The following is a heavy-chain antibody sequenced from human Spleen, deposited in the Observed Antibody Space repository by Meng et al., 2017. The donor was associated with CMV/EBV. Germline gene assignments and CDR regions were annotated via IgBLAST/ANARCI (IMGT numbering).Heavy chain of an antibody. D-gene: IGHD1-26*01. CDR3: ARHNGGTYRFDC. Sequence: QDQRTQSSPGLVNPPQTLLLTCVISGDSVSGNSVAWSWIRQSPSRGLEWLGRTYYRSKWYNDYAMFVKSQITISQDTSKNQFSLQLNSVTPEDTAVYYCARHNGGTYRFDCWGQGTLVTVSS. J-gene: IGHJ4*02. V-gene: IGHV6-1*01. CDR1: GDSVSGNSVA. CDR2: TYYRSKWYN.